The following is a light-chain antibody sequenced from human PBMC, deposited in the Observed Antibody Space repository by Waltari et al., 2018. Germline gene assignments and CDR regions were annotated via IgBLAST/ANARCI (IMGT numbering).Light chain of an antibody. CDR1: SSNIGSNA. J-gene: IGLJ2*01. Sequence: QSVLTQPPSASGTPGQRVTIPCSGSSSNIGSNAVTWYQQFPGTAPKLLIYNNNQRPSGVPDRFSGSKSGTSAALAISGLQSEDETDYYCATWDDSLNGPVFGGGTKLTVL. CDR3: ATWDDSLNGPV. V-gene: IGLV1-44*01. CDR2: NNN.